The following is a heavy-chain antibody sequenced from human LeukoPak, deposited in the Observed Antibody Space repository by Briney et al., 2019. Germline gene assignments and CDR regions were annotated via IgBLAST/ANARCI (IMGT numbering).Heavy chain of an antibody. Sequence: SQTLSLTCTVSGGSISSGGYYWSWIRQHPGKGLEWIGYIYYSGSTYYNPSLKSRVTISVDTSKNQFSLKLSSVTAAGTAVYYCARSHCSGGSCSTTFGYWGQGTLVTVST. CDR2: IYYSGST. J-gene: IGHJ4*02. V-gene: IGHV4-31*03. CDR3: ARSHCSGGSCSTTFGY. CDR1: GGSISSGGYY. D-gene: IGHD2-15*01.